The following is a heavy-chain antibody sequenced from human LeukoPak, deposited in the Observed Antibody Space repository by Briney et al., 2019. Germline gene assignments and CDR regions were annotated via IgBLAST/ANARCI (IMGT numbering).Heavy chain of an antibody. Sequence: KPSETLSLTCAVYGGSFTGYYWSWICQPPGKGLEWIGEINHSGSTNYNPSLKSRGTISVDTSKNQFSLKLSSVTAADTAVYYCARGWPGGYFDYWGQGTLVTVSS. CDR1: GGSFTGYY. CDR3: ARGWPGGYFDY. D-gene: IGHD3-16*01. V-gene: IGHV4-34*01. J-gene: IGHJ4*02. CDR2: INHSGST.